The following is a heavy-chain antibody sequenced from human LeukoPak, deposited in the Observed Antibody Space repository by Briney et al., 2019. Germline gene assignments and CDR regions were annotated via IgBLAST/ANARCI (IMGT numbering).Heavy chain of an antibody. Sequence: SVKVSCKVSVGTFSSFTITWVRQAPGQGLEWMGGIIPIFGSTNYAQKFQGRVTNTADDSTSTAYMELRSLTSDDTAVYYCARGYDVGDYVPYTYWGQGTLVSVSS. J-gene: IGHJ4*02. D-gene: IGHD4-17*01. CDR3: ARGYDVGDYVPYTY. V-gene: IGHV1-69*01. CDR1: VGTFSSFT. CDR2: IIPIFGST.